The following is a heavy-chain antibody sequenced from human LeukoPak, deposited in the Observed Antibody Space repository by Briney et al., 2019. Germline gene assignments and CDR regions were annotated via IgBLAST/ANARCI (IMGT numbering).Heavy chain of an antibody. D-gene: IGHD5-18*01. Sequence: PGGSLRLSCAASGFTFSSYEMNWVRQAPGKGLEWVSYISSSGNTTYYADSVKGRFTISRDSATNSLYLQMNSLRAEDTAVYYCARGYSYGQLYHFDYWGRGTLVTVSS. J-gene: IGHJ4*02. V-gene: IGHV3-48*03. CDR1: GFTFSSYE. CDR3: ARGYSYGQLYHFDY. CDR2: ISSSGNTT.